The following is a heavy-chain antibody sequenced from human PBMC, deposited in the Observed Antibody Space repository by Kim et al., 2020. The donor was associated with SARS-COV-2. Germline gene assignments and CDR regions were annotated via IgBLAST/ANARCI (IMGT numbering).Heavy chain of an antibody. V-gene: IGHV1-3*01. Sequence: ASVKVSCKASGYTFTSYAMHWVRQAPGQRLEWMGWINAGNGNTKYSQKFQGRVTITRDTSASTAYMELSSLRSEDTAVYYCARDRHKIYGYSSSWYRGGFDPWGQGTLVTVSS. CDR1: GYTFTSYA. CDR2: INAGNGNT. J-gene: IGHJ5*02. CDR3: ARDRHKIYGYSSSWYRGGFDP. D-gene: IGHD6-13*01.